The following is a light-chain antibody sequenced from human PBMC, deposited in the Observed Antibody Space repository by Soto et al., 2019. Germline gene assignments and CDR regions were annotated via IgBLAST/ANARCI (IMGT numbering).Light chain of an antibody. Sequence: QAVVTQEPSFSVSPGGTVTLTCGLSSGSVSTSYYPSWFQQTPGQAPRTLIYSTNTRSSGVPDRFSGSVLGNKAALTITGAQADDECFYYCVLYMGSGVWAFGGGTQLTVL. CDR1: SGSVSTSYY. CDR2: STN. CDR3: VLYMGSGVWA. V-gene: IGLV8-61*01. J-gene: IGLJ3*02.